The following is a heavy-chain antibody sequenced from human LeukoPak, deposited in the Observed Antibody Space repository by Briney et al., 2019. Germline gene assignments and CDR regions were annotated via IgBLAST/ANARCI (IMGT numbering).Heavy chain of an antibody. CDR2: ISSSSSTI. D-gene: IGHD3-22*01. CDR3: AREISSGYYYSKDYFDY. V-gene: IGHV3-48*04. J-gene: IGHJ4*02. CDR1: GFTFSSYS. Sequence: GGSLRLSCAASGFTFSSYSMNWVRQAPGKGLEWVSYISSSSSTIYYADSVKGRFTISRDNAKNSLYLQMNSLRAEDTAVYYCAREISSGYYYSKDYFDYWGQGTLVTVSS.